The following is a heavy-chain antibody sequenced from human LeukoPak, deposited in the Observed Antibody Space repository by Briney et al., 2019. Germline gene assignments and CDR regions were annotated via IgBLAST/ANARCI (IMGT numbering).Heavy chain of an antibody. CDR3: ARGSSWYYFDY. V-gene: IGHV3-53*01. CDR1: GFTVSSNY. CDR2: IYSGGST. D-gene: IGHD6-13*01. Sequence: GGSLRLSCAASGFTVSSNYMSWVRQAPGKGLAWVSVIYSGGSTYYADSVKGRFTISRDNSKNTLYLQMNSLRAEDTAVYYCARGSSWYYFDYWGQGTLVTVSS. J-gene: IGHJ4*02.